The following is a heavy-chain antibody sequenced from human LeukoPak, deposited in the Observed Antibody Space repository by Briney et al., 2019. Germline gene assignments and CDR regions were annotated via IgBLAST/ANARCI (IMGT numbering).Heavy chain of an antibody. CDR3: AKDIPCGGDCSEPEYFDL. CDR1: GFTFSSYG. V-gene: IGHV3-30*18. CDR2: ISYDGSNK. D-gene: IGHD2-21*02. J-gene: IGHJ2*01. Sequence: TGRSLRLSCAASGFTFSSYGMHWVRQAPGKGLEWVAVISYDGSNKYYADSVKGRFTISRDNSKNTLYLQMNSLRAEDTAVYYCAKDIPCGGDCSEPEYFDLWGRGTLVTVSS.